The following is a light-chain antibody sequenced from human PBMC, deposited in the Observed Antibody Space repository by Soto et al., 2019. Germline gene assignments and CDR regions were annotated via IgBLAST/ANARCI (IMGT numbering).Light chain of an antibody. CDR3: QHYNSYSEA. CDR2: KAS. J-gene: IGKJ1*01. CDR1: QTISSW. V-gene: IGKV1-5*03. Sequence: DIQMTQVPSTLRGSXGEKVSITCRASQTISSWLAWYQQKPGKAPKLLIYKASTLKSGVPSRFSGSGSGTEFTLTISSLQPDDFATYYCQHYNSYSEAFGQGTKV.